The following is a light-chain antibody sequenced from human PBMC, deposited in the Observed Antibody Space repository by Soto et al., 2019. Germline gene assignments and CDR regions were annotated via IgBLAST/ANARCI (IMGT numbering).Light chain of an antibody. Sequence: QSVLTQPPSASGSPGQSVTISCTGSSSDIGRFDYVSWYQQHPGKAPKFMIFEGNKRPSGLSNRFSGSKSGNTASLTISGLQAEDEADYYCCSYAGSFTYVFGTGTKVTVL. CDR3: CSYAGSFTYV. CDR1: SSDIGRFDY. V-gene: IGLV2-23*01. J-gene: IGLJ1*01. CDR2: EGN.